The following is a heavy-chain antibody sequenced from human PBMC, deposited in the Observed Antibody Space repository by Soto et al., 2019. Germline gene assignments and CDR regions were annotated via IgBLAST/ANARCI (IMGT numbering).Heavy chain of an antibody. CDR3: AKEMIASTLADFFDY. CDR1: GFTFSNYG. D-gene: IGHD2-21*01. J-gene: IGHJ4*02. V-gene: IGHV3-23*01. Sequence: EVQLLESGGGLIQPGGSLRLSCEASGFTFSNYGMTWVRLAPGKGLEWVSTISGSGGRTFYADPVKGRFTISRDNSKNTLYLQMKSPRAEDTAVYYCAKEMIASTLADFFDYWGQGTLVTVSS. CDR2: ISGSGGRT.